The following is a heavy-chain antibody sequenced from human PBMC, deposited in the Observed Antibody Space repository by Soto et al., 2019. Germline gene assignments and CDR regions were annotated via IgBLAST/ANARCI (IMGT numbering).Heavy chain of an antibody. Sequence: PSETLSLTCAVYGGSFSSYHWSWIRQTPGKGPEWIGEINHLTTTNYNPSLKSRVIISLDTPKNQFSLKLSSVTAADTAVYYCARGYDTALAPIFWGQGILATVSS. CDR3: ARGYDTALAPIF. J-gene: IGHJ4*02. CDR2: INHLTTT. V-gene: IGHV4-34*01. D-gene: IGHD5-18*01. CDR1: GGSFSSYH.